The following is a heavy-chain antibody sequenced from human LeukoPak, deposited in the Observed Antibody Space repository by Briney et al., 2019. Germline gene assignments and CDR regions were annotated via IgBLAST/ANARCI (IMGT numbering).Heavy chain of an antibody. D-gene: IGHD6-19*01. Sequence: PSETLSLTCTVSGGSISGFYWSWIRQPPGEGLEWIAYIHYTGRTNYNPSLKGRVTISVDTSNSQFSLNLNSVTAADTAVYYCARGAGWYDYWGQGTLVTVSS. V-gene: IGHV4-59*01. CDR3: ARGAGWYDY. J-gene: IGHJ4*02. CDR2: IHYTGRT. CDR1: GGSISGFY.